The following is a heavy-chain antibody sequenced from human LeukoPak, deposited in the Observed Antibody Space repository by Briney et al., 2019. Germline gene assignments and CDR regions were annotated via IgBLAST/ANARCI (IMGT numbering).Heavy chain of an antibody. CDR1: GYRFSSYW. CDR2: IYPGDSDI. CDR3: ARQEYCSGGSCYTWFDP. Sequence: KPGESLKISRKDSGYRFSSYWIAWVRQMPGKGLEYIGIIYPGDSDIRYSPSFQGQVTISADKSISTAYLQWSSLKASDTAMYYCARQEYCSGGSCYTWFDPWGQGTLVTVSS. D-gene: IGHD2-15*01. J-gene: IGHJ5*02. V-gene: IGHV5-51*01.